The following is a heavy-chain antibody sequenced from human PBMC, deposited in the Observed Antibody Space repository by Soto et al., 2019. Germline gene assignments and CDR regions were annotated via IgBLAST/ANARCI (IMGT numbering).Heavy chain of an antibody. V-gene: IGHV3-53*01. J-gene: IGHJ5*02. Sequence: EVQLVESGGGLIQPGGSLRLSCAASGFTVSSNYMSWVRQAPGKGLEWVSVIYSGGSTYYADSVKGRFTISRDNSKNTLYLQMNSQRAEDTAVYYCASLTRIAARPMGGNWFDPWGQGTLVTVSS. CDR2: IYSGGST. D-gene: IGHD6-6*01. CDR1: GFTVSSNY. CDR3: ASLTRIAARPMGGNWFDP.